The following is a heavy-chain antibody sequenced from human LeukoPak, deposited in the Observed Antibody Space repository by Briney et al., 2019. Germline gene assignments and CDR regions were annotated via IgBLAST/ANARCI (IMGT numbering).Heavy chain of an antibody. D-gene: IGHD3-10*01. V-gene: IGHV1-69*06. J-gene: IGHJ4*02. CDR2: IIPIFGKT. CDR3: ARDYGSGSRLLDY. Sequence: SVRLSCTASGGTFSSYGMNWVRQAPGQGLEWMGGIIPIFGKTNYAQTFKGRVTITADKSTNTAYMELSSLRSEDTSVYYCARDYGSGSRLLDYWGQGTLVTVSS. CDR1: GGTFSSYG.